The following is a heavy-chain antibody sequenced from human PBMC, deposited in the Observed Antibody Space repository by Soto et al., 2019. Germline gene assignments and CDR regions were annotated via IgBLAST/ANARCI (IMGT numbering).Heavy chain of an antibody. Sequence: GSLILSCAASGFTFSSYSMNWVRQAPGKGLEWVSYISSSSSTIYYADSVKGRFTISRDNAKNSLYLQMNSLRAEDTAVYYCARERGYSGYDSGWFDPWGQGTLVTVSS. CDR3: ARERGYSGYDSGWFDP. V-gene: IGHV3-48*01. J-gene: IGHJ5*02. CDR1: GFTFSSYS. CDR2: ISSSSSTI. D-gene: IGHD5-12*01.